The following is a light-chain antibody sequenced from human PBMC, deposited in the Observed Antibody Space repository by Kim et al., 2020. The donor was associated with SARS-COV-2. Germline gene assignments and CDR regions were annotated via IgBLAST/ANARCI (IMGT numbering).Light chain of an antibody. CDR2: KDS. J-gene: IGLJ3*02. Sequence: SVPPGQTARITCSGDVLAKKYARWFQQKPGQAPMLVIYKDSERPSGIPERFSGSSSGTTVTLTISGAQVEDEADYYCYSAADNNLVFGGGTQLTVL. CDR3: YSAADNNLV. V-gene: IGLV3-27*01. CDR1: VLAKKY.